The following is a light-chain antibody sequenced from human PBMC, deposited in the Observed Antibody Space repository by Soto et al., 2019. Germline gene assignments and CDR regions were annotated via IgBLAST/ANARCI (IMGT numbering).Light chain of an antibody. CDR3: QQYHYWWT. CDR1: QSIRSC. CDR2: DAS. J-gene: IGKJ1*01. V-gene: IGKV1-5*01. Sequence: DIQITQSPSTLSASVGYRVTITFRASQSIRSCLACYQQKPGKAPKVLIYDASSLESGVPSRFSGSGSGTEFTLTISSLQSEDFAVYYCQQYHYWWTFGQGTKVDI.